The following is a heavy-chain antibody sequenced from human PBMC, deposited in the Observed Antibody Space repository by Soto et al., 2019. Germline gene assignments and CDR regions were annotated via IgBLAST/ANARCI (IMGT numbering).Heavy chain of an antibody. Sequence: QEQLAQSGAEVKKPGASVKVSCKTSGYTFTDYDINWVRQATGQGLEWIGWMNPNSGETGYAQKFQGGVTMTTSASLSTAYLELSSLRSEDTAVYYCARVAVAARPRWYNWFDPWGQGTLVTVSS. D-gene: IGHD2-15*01. CDR2: MNPNSGET. J-gene: IGHJ5*02. V-gene: IGHV1-8*01. CDR1: GYTFTDYD. CDR3: ARVAVAARPRWYNWFDP.